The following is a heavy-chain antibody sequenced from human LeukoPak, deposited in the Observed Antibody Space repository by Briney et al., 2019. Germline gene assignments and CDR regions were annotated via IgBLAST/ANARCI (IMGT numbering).Heavy chain of an antibody. V-gene: IGHV3-53*01. Sequence: PGGSLRLSCAASGFTVSSNYMSWVRQAPGKGLEWVSVIYSGGSTYYTDSVKGRFTISRDNSKNTLYLQMNSLRAEDTAVYYCARAAAGIPSFDYWGQGTLVTVSS. CDR3: ARAAAGIPSFDY. CDR1: GFTVSSNY. J-gene: IGHJ4*02. D-gene: IGHD6-13*01. CDR2: IYSGGST.